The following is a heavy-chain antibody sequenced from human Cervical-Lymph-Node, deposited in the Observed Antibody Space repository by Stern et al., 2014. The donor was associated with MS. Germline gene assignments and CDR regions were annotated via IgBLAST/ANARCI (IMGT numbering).Heavy chain of an antibody. V-gene: IGHV2-5*02. J-gene: IGHJ4*02. CDR3: AHRTAGPFDY. Sequence: QITLKESGPALVKPTPTLTLTCTFSGFSLSTSGLGVGWIRQPPGEALEWIAYIYWDDQKRYSPSLKSRLTITKDTSKNQVVLTLTNVDPVDTATYYCAHRTAGPFDYWGQGTLVTVSS. CDR1: GFSLSTSGLG. CDR2: IYWDDQK.